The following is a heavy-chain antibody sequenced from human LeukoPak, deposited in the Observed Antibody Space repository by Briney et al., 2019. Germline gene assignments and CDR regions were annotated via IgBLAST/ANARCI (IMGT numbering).Heavy chain of an antibody. Sequence: PGGSLRLSCAASGFTFPTYAMSWVRQAPGKGLEWVSVISNSGGSTWYADSVKGRFTITRDNAKSSLYLQMNSLRAEDTAVYYCARDMGLTTVTTVFAFDIWGQGTMVTVSS. CDR3: ARDMGLTTVTTVFAFDI. CDR1: GFTFPTYA. CDR2: ISNSGGST. V-gene: IGHV3-23*01. J-gene: IGHJ3*02. D-gene: IGHD4-17*01.